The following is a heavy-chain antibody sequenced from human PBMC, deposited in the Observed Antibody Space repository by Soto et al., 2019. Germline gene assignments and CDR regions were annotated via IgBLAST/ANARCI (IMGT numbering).Heavy chain of an antibody. CDR3: ARESARPEYYYGMDV. CDR2: ISAYNGNT. CDR1: GYTFTSYG. V-gene: IGHV1-18*01. J-gene: IGHJ6*02. D-gene: IGHD6-6*01. Sequence: GASVKVSCKASGYTFTSYGISWVRQAPGQGLEWMGWISAYNGNTNYAQKLQGRVTMTTDTSTSTAYMELRSLRSDDTAVYYCARESARPEYYYGMDVWGQGTTVTVSS.